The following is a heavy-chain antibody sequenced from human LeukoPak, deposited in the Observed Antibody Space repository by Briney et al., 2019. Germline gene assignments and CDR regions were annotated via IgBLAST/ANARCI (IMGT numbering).Heavy chain of an antibody. J-gene: IGHJ5*02. CDR1: GGSFSGYY. Sequence: SETLSLTCAVYGGSFSGYYWSWIRQPPGKGLEWIGEINHSGSTNYNPSLKSRVTISVDTSKNQCALKLSSVTAADTAVYYCARGRSFDPWGQGTLVTVSS. CDR3: ARGRSFDP. V-gene: IGHV4-34*01. CDR2: INHSGST.